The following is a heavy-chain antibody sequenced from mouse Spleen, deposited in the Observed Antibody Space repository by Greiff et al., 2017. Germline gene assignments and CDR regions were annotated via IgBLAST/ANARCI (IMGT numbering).Heavy chain of an antibody. V-gene: IGHV1S127*01. J-gene: IGHJ4*01. D-gene: IGHD3-2*01. CDR2: IDPSDSYT. CDR3: TRRTARAPYYAMDY. CDR1: GYTFTSYW. Sequence: QVQLQQPGAELVKPGASVKMSCKASGYTFTSYWMHWVKQRPGQGLEWIGVIDPSDSYTSYNQKFKGKATLTVDTSSSTAYMQLSSLTSEDSAVYYCTRRTARAPYYAMDYWGQGTSVTVSS.